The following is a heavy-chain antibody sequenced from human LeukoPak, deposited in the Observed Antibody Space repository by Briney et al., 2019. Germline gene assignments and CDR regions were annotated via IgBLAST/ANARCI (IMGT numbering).Heavy chain of an antibody. V-gene: IGHV3-53*01. CDR1: GFTVSSNY. J-gene: IGHJ4*02. Sequence: GGSLRLSCAASGFTVSSNYMSWVRQAPGKGLEWVSVIYSGGSTYYGDSLKGRFTISRDNSKNKLYLQMNSLRAEDTAVYYCARAREGYSSGCYLAFDYWGQGTLVTVSS. D-gene: IGHD6-19*01. CDR3: ARAREGYSSGCYLAFDY. CDR2: IYSGGST.